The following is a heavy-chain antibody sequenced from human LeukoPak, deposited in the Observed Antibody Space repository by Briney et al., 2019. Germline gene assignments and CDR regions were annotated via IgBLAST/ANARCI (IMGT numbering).Heavy chain of an antibody. Sequence: SETLSLTCSVSGGSISGSISSYYWSWIRQPPGKGLEWIGYIYYSGSTNYNPSLKSRVTISVDTSKNQFSLKLSSVTAADTAVYYCARVPGYSYGQFDPWGQGTLVTVSS. V-gene: IGHV4-61*01. CDR3: ARVPGYSYGQFDP. CDR2: IYYSGST. J-gene: IGHJ5*02. CDR1: GGSISGSISSYY. D-gene: IGHD5-18*01.